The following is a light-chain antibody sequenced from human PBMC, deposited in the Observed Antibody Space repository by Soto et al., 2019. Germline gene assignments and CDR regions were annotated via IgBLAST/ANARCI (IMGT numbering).Light chain of an antibody. CDR2: AAS. Sequence: DIQMTQSPSSLSASVGDRVTITCRASQSISSYLNWYQQKPGKAPKLLIYAASSLQSRVPSRFSGSGSGTDFTLTISSLQPEDFATYYCQQSYSTPPYTFGQGNKLEIK. CDR3: QQSYSTPPYT. J-gene: IGKJ2*01. CDR1: QSISSY. V-gene: IGKV1-39*01.